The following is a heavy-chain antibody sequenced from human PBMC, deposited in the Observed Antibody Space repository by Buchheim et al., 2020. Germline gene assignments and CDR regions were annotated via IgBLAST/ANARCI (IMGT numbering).Heavy chain of an antibody. D-gene: IGHD2-15*01. J-gene: IGHJ4*02. CDR1: GFTFSDFW. CDR3: ARDGVAEGLYFDY. V-gene: IGHV3-7*01. Sequence: EVQLVESGGGLVQPGGSLRLSCAASGFTFSDFWMNWVRQAPGKGLEWVASINQRGTETYYVDSVKGGFTVSRDNGKNSLYLQMNNLRAEDTAVYYCARDGVAEGLYFDYWGQGTL. CDR2: INQRGTET.